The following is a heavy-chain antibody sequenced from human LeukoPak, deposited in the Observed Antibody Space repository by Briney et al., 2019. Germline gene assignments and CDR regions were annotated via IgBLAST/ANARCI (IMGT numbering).Heavy chain of an antibody. J-gene: IGHJ3*02. CDR3: AKGPVVTFDI. D-gene: IGHD2-15*01. CDR2: ISRSGSTK. Sequence: GGSLRLSCAASGFTFSGYNMRWIRQAPGKGLEWVSSISRSGSTKYYADSVKGRFTISRDNAKNSLFLQMNSLRAEDTAVYYCAKGPVVTFDIWGQGTMVTVSS. CDR1: GFTFSGYN. V-gene: IGHV3-11*01.